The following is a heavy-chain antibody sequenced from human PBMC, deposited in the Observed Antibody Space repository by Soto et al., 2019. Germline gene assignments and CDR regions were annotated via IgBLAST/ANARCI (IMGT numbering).Heavy chain of an antibody. CDR2: INPSGGST. CDR1: GYTFTIYY. CDR3: ARSRDRFDY. Sequence: ASVKVSFKASGYTFTIYYMHWVRQAPGQGLEWMGIINPSGGSTSYAQMFQGRVTMTRDTSTSTVYMELSSLRPEDTAIYYCARSRDRFDYWGQGTLVTVSS. V-gene: IGHV1-46*01. J-gene: IGHJ4*02.